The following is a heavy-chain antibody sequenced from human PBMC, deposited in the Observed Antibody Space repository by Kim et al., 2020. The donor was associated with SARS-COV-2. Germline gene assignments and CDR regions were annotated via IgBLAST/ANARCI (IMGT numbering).Heavy chain of an antibody. CDR3: ARQARRGHIVARHDWFDP. Sequence: SETLSLTCTVSGGSTSSSSYYWGWIRQPPGKGLEWIGSIYYSGSTYYNPSLKSRVTISVDTSKNQFSLKLSSVTAADTAVYYCARQARRGHIVARHDWFDPWGQGTLVTVSS. CDR2: IYYSGST. D-gene: IGHD2-15*01. CDR1: GGSTSSSSYY. V-gene: IGHV4-39*01. J-gene: IGHJ5*02.